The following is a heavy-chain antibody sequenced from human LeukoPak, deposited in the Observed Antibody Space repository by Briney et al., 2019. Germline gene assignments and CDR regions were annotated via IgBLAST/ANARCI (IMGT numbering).Heavy chain of an antibody. D-gene: IGHD3-22*01. CDR2: INPSGGST. V-gene: IGHV1-46*01. CDR3: ARDTGYYDSSGNYYFDY. CDR1: GYTFTSYY. J-gene: IGHJ4*02. Sequence: GASVKVSCKASGYTFTSYYMHWVRQAPGQGLEWMGIINPSGGSTSYAQKFQGRVTMTRDTSTSTVYMELSSLRSEDTAVYYCARDTGYYDSSGNYYFDYWGQRTLVTVSS.